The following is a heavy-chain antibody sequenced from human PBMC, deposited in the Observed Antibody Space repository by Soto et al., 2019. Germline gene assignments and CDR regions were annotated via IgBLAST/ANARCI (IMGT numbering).Heavy chain of an antibody. V-gene: IGHV4-34*01. CDR2: INHSGST. CDR1: GGSFSGYY. D-gene: IGHD3-10*01. CDR3: ARGGEYYYGSGYPASGWFDP. J-gene: IGHJ5*02. Sequence: SETLSLTCAVYGGSFSGYYWSWIRQPPGKGLEWIGEINHSGSTNYNPSLKSRVTISVDTSKNQFSLKLSSVTAADTAVYYCARGGEYYYGSGYPASGWFDPWGQGTLVTVSS.